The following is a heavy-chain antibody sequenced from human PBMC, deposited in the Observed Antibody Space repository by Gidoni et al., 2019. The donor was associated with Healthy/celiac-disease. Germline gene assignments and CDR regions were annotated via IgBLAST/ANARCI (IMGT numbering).Heavy chain of an antibody. J-gene: IGHJ4*02. V-gene: IGHV3-7*01. CDR2: IKQDGSEK. CDR3: ARGSSSWHRRKPFDY. D-gene: IGHD6-13*01. Sequence: VRQAPGKGLEWVANIKQDGSEKYYVDSVKGRFTISRDNAKNSLYLQMNSLRAEDTAVYYCARGSSSWHRRKPFDYWGQGTLVTVSS.